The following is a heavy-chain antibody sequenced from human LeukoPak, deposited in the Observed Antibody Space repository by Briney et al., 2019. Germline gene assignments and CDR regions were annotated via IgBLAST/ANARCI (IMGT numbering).Heavy chain of an antibody. D-gene: IGHD2-2*01. Sequence: SETLSLTCTVSGGSISSYYWSWIRQPPGKGLEWIGYIYYSGSTNYNPSLKSRVTISVDTSKNQFSLKLSSVTAADTAVYYCARRTIPTALGWFFDYWGQGTLVTVSS. CDR1: GGSISSYY. CDR2: IYYSGST. J-gene: IGHJ4*02. CDR3: ARRTIPTALGWFFDY. V-gene: IGHV4-59*01.